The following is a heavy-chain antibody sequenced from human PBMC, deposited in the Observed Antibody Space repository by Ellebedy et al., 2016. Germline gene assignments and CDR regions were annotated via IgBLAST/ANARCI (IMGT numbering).Heavy chain of an antibody. CDR3: AKDRTRGSSWPIYYFDY. Sequence: GESLKISXAASGFTFTSYAINWVRQVPGKGLEWVSVICRRSENTHYADSVKGRFTISRDNSKSTLYLQMNSLRAEDTAVYYCAKDRTRGSSWPIYYFDYWGQGTLVTVSS. CDR2: ICRRSENT. CDR1: GFTFTSYA. J-gene: IGHJ4*02. V-gene: IGHV3-23*01. D-gene: IGHD6-13*01.